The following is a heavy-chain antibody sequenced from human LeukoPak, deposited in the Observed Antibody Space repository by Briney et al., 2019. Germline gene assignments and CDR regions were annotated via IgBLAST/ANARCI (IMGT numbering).Heavy chain of an antibody. CDR2: IYYSGST. J-gene: IGHJ4*02. V-gene: IGHV4-39*01. D-gene: IGHD3-9*01. CDR3: ARLSKGRFFDYIFDY. CDR1: GGSVSSSTYY. Sequence: SETLSLTCTVSGGSVSSSTYYWGWIRQPSGKGLEWIGNIYYSGSTYYNPSLTSRVTMSVDTSNNQFSLKMHSVTAADTAVYYCARLSKGRFFDYIFDYWGQGTLVTVSS.